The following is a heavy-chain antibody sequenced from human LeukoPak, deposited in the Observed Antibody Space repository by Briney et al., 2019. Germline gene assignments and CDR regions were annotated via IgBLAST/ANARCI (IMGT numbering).Heavy chain of an antibody. Sequence: GGSLRLSCAASGFTVSSNYMSWVRQAPGKGLEWVSVIYSGGSTYYADSVKGRFTISRDNSKNTLYLQMNSLRAEDTAVYYCARAKSTYYYDSSGYGGMDVWGQGTTVTVSS. CDR3: ARAKSTYYYDSSGYGGMDV. CDR2: IYSGGST. D-gene: IGHD3-22*01. CDR1: GFTVSSNY. V-gene: IGHV3-53*01. J-gene: IGHJ6*02.